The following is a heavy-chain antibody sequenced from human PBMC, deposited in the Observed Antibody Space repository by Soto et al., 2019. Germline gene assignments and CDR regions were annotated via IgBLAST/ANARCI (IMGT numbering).Heavy chain of an antibody. CDR2: IYYSGST. CDR3: ARGGIITMTAPRYYGMDV. CDR1: GGSISSYY. J-gene: IGHJ6*02. D-gene: IGHD3-22*01. V-gene: IGHV4-59*08. Sequence: SETLSLTCTVSGGSISSYYWSWIRQPPGKGLEWIGYIYYSGSTNYNPSLKSRVTISVDTSKNQFSLKLSSVTAADTAVYYCARGGIITMTAPRYYGMDVWGQGTTVTVSS.